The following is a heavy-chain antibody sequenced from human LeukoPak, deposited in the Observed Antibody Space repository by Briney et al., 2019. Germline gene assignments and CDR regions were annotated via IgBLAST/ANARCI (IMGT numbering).Heavy chain of an antibody. V-gene: IGHV4-34*01. J-gene: IGHJ4*02. D-gene: IGHD6-6*01. CDR1: GGSFSSYY. CDR2: INHSGST. CDR3: ARGQSPFVSSSSYFDY. Sequence: SETLSLTCAVYGGSFSSYYWSWIRQPPGKGLEWIGEINHSGSTNYNPSLKSRVTISVDTSKNQFSLKLSSVTAADTAVYYCARGQSPFVSSSSYFDYWGQGTLVTVSS.